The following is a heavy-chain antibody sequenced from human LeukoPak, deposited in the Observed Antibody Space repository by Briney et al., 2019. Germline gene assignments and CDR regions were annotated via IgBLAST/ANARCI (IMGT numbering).Heavy chain of an antibody. J-gene: IGHJ4*02. Sequence: SGGSLRLSCAASGFTFSSYWMHWVRHAPGKGLVWVSRINSDGSSTSYADSVKGRFTISRDNAKNTLYLQMNSLRAEDTAVYYCAREVRGLYYDLWSGSDHFDYWGQGTLVTVSS. CDR1: GFTFSSYW. CDR3: AREVRGLYYDLWSGSDHFDY. D-gene: IGHD3-3*01. CDR2: INSDGSST. V-gene: IGHV3-74*01.